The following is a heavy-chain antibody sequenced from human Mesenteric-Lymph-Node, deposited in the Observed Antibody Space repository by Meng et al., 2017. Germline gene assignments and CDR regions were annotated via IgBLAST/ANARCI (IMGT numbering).Heavy chain of an antibody. CDR3: ARHHHSPTFDY. J-gene: IGHJ4*02. V-gene: IGHV4-39*01. CDR1: GGSISSGDYY. Sequence: QLQLQESGPGLVKPSETLSLTCIVSGGSISSGDYYWSWIRQPPGEGLEWIGSVVYSGTTYYTSSLKSRVSISVDTSKNQFSLKLSSVTAADTAVYYCARHHHSPTFDYWGQGTLVTVFS. CDR2: VVYSGTT. D-gene: IGHD1-14*01.